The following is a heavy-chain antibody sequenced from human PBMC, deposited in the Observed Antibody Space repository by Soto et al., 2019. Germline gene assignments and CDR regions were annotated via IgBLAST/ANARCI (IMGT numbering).Heavy chain of an antibody. V-gene: IGHV3-23*01. J-gene: IGHJ4*02. CDR2: LTGSSSNI. D-gene: IGHD3-10*01. CDR3: ANGRATYGLLTHDY. Sequence: EVQLLESGGGLVQPGGSLRLSCAASGFSFRNYAMSWVRQAPEKGLEWISTLTGSSSNIYYADSVKGRFAISRDNSTNTLYLQMNSLTAEDTAVYYCANGRATYGLLTHDYWGQGTLVTVSS. CDR1: GFSFRNYA.